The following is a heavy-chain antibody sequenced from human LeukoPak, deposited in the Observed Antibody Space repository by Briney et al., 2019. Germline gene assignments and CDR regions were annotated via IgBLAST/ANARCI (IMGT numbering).Heavy chain of an antibody. Sequence: SETLSLTCAVYGGSFIDYYWSWIRQPPGKGLQWIGEIDHSGTTNCNPSLKSRVTMSVDTSKNQFSLMLTSVTAADTAVYYCGRTLPRRTTAAAAHLDSWGQGTLVTVSS. CDR3: GRTLPRRTTAAAAHLDS. CDR1: GGSFIDYY. D-gene: IGHD6-13*01. J-gene: IGHJ4*02. V-gene: IGHV4-34*01. CDR2: IDHSGTT.